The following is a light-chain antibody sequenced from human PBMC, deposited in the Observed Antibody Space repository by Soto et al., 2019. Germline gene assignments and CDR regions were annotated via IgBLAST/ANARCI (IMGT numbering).Light chain of an antibody. CDR2: GAS. Sequence: EIVLTQSPGTLSLSPGERATLSCKASQSVTSRYLVWYQQKPGQAPRLLIYGASSRATGIPDRFSGSGSGTDFTLTISRLEPEDFAVYFCQQYNNSPEYTFGQGTKLEIK. J-gene: IGKJ2*01. V-gene: IGKV3-20*01. CDR3: QQYNNSPEYT. CDR1: QSVTSRY.